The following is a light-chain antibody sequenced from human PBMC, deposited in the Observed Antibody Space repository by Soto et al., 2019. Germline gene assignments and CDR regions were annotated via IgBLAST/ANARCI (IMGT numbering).Light chain of an antibody. CDR1: HSINTSF. CDR2: AAS. J-gene: IGKJ3*01. Sequence: EILLTQSPGTLSLSPGARAPLSCRASHSINTSFLAWFQQKPGQAPRLLIYAASTRATGIPDRFSGSASETDFTLTISSLEAEDSAVYYCQQYDSAPLSLGPGTKVDIK. CDR3: QQYDSAPLS. V-gene: IGKV3-20*01.